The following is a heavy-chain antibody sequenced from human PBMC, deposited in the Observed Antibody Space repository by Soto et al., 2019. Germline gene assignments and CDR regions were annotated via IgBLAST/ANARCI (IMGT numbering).Heavy chain of an antibody. Sequence: ASVKVSGKASGYTFTSYGISWVRQAPGQGLEWMGWISAYNGNTNYAQKLQGRVTMTTDTSTSTAYMELRSLRSDDTAVYYCARTGFYYYGSGSPVAVDYWGQGTLVTVSS. CDR1: GYTFTSYG. CDR3: ARTGFYYYGSGSPVAVDY. J-gene: IGHJ4*02. CDR2: ISAYNGNT. V-gene: IGHV1-18*01. D-gene: IGHD3-10*01.